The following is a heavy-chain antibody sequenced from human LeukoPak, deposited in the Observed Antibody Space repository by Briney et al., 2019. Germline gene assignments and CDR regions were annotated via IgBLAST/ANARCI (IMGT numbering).Heavy chain of an antibody. CDR2: IIPIFGTA. V-gene: IGHV1-69*13. CDR1: GGTFSSYA. CDR3: ARDPAIDGHVEMATIESGGY. J-gene: IGHJ4*02. Sequence: ASVKVSCKASGGTFSSYAISWVRQAPGQGLEWMGGIIPIFGTANYAQKFQGRVTITADESTSTAYMELSSLRSEDTAVYYCARDPAIDGHVEMATIESGGYWGQGTLVTVSS. D-gene: IGHD5-24*01.